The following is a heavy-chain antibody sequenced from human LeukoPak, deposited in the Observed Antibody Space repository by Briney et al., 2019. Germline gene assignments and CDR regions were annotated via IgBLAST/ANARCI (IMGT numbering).Heavy chain of an antibody. Sequence: PSETLSLTCTVSGGSLSTYHWSWIRQPPGKGLEWIGNIYYSGSTNYNPSLKSRVTISVDTSKNQFSLKLTSVTAADTAVYYCARGLRSRDGYNYDYFDDWGQGTLVTVSS. CDR1: GGSLSTYH. J-gene: IGHJ4*02. D-gene: IGHD5-24*01. V-gene: IGHV4-59*01. CDR2: IYYSGST. CDR3: ARGLRSRDGYNYDYFDD.